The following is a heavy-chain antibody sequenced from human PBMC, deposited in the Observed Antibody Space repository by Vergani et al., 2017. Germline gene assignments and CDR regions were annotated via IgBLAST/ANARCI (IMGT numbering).Heavy chain of an antibody. Sequence: EVQLVESGGGLVQPGRSLRLSCAASGFTFDDYAMHWVRQAPGKGLEWVSGISWNSGSIGYADSVKGRFTISRDNAKNSLYLQMNSLRAEDTAVYYCARDKTRKQWLVPHDYWGQGTLVTVSS. CDR1: GFTFDDYA. D-gene: IGHD6-19*01. V-gene: IGHV3-9*01. CDR2: ISWNSGSI. CDR3: ARDKTRKQWLVPHDY. J-gene: IGHJ4*02.